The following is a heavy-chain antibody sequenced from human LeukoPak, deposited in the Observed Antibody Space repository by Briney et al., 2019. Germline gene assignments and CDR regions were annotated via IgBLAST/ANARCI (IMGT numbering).Heavy chain of an antibody. J-gene: IGHJ4*02. D-gene: IGHD3-22*01. V-gene: IGHV1-2*02. CDR2: INPNSGGT. Sequence: ASVKVSCKASGYTFTGYYMHWVRQAPGQGLEWMGWINPNSGGTNYAQKFQGRVTMTRDTSISTAYMELSRLRSYDTAVYYCAREEFLHEIDSSGYFVYWGQGTLVTVSS. CDR3: AREEFLHEIDSSGYFVY. CDR1: GYTFTGYY.